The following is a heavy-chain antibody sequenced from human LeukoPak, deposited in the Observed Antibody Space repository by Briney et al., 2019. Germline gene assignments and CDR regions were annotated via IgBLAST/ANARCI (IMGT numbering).Heavy chain of an antibody. D-gene: IGHD2-15*01. CDR1: GESLNSYY. Sequence: SETLSLTCAVYGESLNSYYWSWVRQLPGEGLEWIGEIYESGTTEYNPSLKSRVTISMVPSKQQFSLSLSSVTAADTAVYYCARGAWATRLGSWGLGTPVIVSS. CDR3: ARGAWATRLGS. V-gene: IGHV4-34*01. J-gene: IGHJ4*02. CDR2: IYESGTT.